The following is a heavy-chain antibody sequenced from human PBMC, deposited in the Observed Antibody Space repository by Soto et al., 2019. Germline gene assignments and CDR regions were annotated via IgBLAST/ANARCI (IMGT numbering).Heavy chain of an antibody. Sequence: QVQLQESGPGLVKPSQTLSLTCTVSGGSISSGGYYWSWIRQHPGKGLEWFGYIYYSGSTYYNPSLRSRVSISVDTSKNQCSLKLSSVTAADTAVYYCARSPEATVTAFDYWGQGTLGTVSS. V-gene: IGHV4-31*03. CDR3: ARSPEATVTAFDY. D-gene: IGHD4-17*01. CDR1: GGSISSGGYY. CDR2: IYYSGST. J-gene: IGHJ4*02.